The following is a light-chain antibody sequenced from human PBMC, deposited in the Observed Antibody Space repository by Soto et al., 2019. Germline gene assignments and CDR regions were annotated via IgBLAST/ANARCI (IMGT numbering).Light chain of an antibody. V-gene: IGKV1-39*01. Sequence: IQMTQSPSTLSASVGDRVTITCRASQSISNYLNWYQQKPGKAPKFLIYAASSLQSGVPSRFSGSGSGTDFTLTISSLQPEDFATYYCQQSYTTPPTFGQGTKVDI. CDR2: AAS. CDR1: QSISNY. CDR3: QQSYTTPPT. J-gene: IGKJ1*01.